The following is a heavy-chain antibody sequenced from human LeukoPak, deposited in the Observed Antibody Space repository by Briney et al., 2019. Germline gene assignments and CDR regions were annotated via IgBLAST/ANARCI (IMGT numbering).Heavy chain of an antibody. D-gene: IGHD5-12*01. Sequence: GGSLRLSCAASGFTFSSYWMSWVRQAPGKGLEWVANIKQDGSEKYYVDSMKGRFTISRDNAKNSLYLQMNSLRAEDTAVYYCARGGYSGYDSLEADYFDYWGQGTLVTVSS. V-gene: IGHV3-7*01. CDR2: IKQDGSEK. CDR3: ARGGYSGYDSLEADYFDY. CDR1: GFTFSSYW. J-gene: IGHJ4*02.